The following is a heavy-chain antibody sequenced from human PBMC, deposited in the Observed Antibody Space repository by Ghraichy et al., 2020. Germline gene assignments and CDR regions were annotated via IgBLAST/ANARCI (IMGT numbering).Heavy chain of an antibody. Sequence: ASVKVSCKASGYTFTGYYMHWVRQAPGQGLEWMGWINPNSGGTNYAQKFQGRVTMTRDTSISTAYMELSRLRSDDTAVYYCARVLSSSWYTPLMKLFDYWGQGTLVTVSS. D-gene: IGHD6-13*01. V-gene: IGHV1-2*02. J-gene: IGHJ4*02. CDR1: GYTFTGYY. CDR3: ARVLSSSWYTPLMKLFDY. CDR2: INPNSGGT.